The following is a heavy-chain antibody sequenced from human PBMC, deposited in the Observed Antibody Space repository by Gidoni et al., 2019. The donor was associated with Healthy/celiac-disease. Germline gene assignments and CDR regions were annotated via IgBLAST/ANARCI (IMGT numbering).Heavy chain of an antibody. CDR1: GSTFSRYA. D-gene: IGHD4-17*01. Sequence: EVQLLESGGGLVQPGGSLRLPCAASGSTFSRYAMSWVRQAPGKGLEWVSAISGSGGSTYYADSVKGRFTISRDNSKNTLYLQMNSLRAEDTAVYYCAKGAGLYGDLNTFDYWGQGTLVTVSS. CDR3: AKGAGLYGDLNTFDY. V-gene: IGHV3-23*01. CDR2: ISGSGGST. J-gene: IGHJ4*02.